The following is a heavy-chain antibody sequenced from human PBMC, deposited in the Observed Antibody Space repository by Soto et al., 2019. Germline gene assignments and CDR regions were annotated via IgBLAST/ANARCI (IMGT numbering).Heavy chain of an antibody. CDR1: GYSFAGYC. D-gene: IGHD1-20*01. Sequence: PEESLNISCQGSGYSFAGYCIVWVLQMRGKGLEWMGIIYPGDSDIRYSPSFQGQVTISADKSITTAFLQWSSLKASDSAMYYCVRRTGISGIRDPFDFWGQGTLVTVSS. CDR3: VRRTGISGIRDPFDF. V-gene: IGHV5-51*01. CDR2: IYPGDSDI. J-gene: IGHJ4*02.